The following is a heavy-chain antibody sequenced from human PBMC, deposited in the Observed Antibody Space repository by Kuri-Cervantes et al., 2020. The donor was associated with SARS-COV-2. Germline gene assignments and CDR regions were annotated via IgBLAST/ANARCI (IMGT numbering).Heavy chain of an antibody. D-gene: IGHD1-1*01. CDR2: IYESGDT. CDR1: GASISSSTYY. V-gene: IGHV4-39*01. J-gene: IGHJ4*02. CDR3: ARHYAFDNFHK. Sequence: SETLSLTCTVSGASISSSTYYWGWIRQSPGKGLEWIGSIYESGDTYYSSSLKSRLSLSVDPSRNQFSLRLTSVTAADTAIYYCARHYAFDNFHKWGQGTQVTVSS.